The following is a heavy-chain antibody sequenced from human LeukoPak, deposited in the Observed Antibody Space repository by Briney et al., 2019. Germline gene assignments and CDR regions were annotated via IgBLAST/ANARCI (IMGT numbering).Heavy chain of an antibody. CDR1: GYTFTGYY. V-gene: IGHV1-2*02. CDR3: AILYCSGGSCYPPPYYYYGMDV. CDR2: INPGSGGT. D-gene: IGHD2-15*01. Sequence: GASVKVSCKASGYTFTGYYMHWVRQAPGQGLEWMGWINPGSGGTNYAQKFQGRVTMTRDTSISTAYMELSRLRSDDTAVYYCAILYCSGGSCYPPPYYYYGMDVWGQGTTVTVSS. J-gene: IGHJ6*02.